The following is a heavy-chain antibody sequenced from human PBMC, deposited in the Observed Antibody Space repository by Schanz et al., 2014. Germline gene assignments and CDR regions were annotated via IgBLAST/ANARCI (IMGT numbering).Heavy chain of an antibody. Sequence: QVQLVQSGTQVKKPGASVKVSCKASGYTLSAYSLHWVRQAPGQGLEWMGIVNPSVRGTHFAREFQGRVTVTSDTSTSTVYMELSGLRSEDTAVYYCAREVGLYDRGWFDPWGQGTLVIVSS. CDR1: GYTLSAYS. V-gene: IGHV1-46*01. D-gene: IGHD3-22*01. CDR2: VNPSVRGT. CDR3: AREVGLYDRGWFDP. J-gene: IGHJ5*02.